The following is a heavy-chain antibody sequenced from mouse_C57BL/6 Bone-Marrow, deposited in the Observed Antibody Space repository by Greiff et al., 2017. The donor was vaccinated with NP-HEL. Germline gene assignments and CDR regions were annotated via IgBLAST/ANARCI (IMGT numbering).Heavy chain of an antibody. J-gene: IGHJ1*03. V-gene: IGHV1-81*01. CDR3: ARRGGWYFDV. D-gene: IGHD1-1*02. CDR2: IYPRSGNT. CDR1: GYTFTSYG. Sequence: KQSGAELARPGASVKLSCKASGYTFTSYGISWVKQRTGQGLEWIGEIYPRSGNTYYNEKFKGKATLTADKSSSTAYMELRSLTSEDSAVYFCARRGGWYFDVWGTGTTVTVSS.